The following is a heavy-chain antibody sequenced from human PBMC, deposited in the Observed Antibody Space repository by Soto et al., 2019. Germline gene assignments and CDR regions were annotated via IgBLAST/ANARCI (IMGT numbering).Heavy chain of an antibody. V-gene: IGHV1-18*01. CDR3: ARGGTPIDY. J-gene: IGHJ4*02. Sequence: QVQLVQSGAEVKKPGASVKVSCKASGYTFTNFGIRWVRQAPGQGLEWMGWISAYNGSTNYAQKFQGSVTMTTSTSTRTAYMAVRSLGFDDPAVYCCARGGTPIDYGGQGTLVTVSS. CDR2: ISAYNGST. D-gene: IGHD3-16*01. CDR1: GYTFTNFG.